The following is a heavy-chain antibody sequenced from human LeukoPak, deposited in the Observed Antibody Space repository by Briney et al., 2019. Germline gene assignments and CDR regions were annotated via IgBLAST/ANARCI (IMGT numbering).Heavy chain of an antibody. CDR3: ARLSKQLTAGNPFDI. Sequence: PSETLSLTCTVSGGSISTYYWNWIRQPPGKGLEWIGYIYYSGGANYNPSLKSRVTISVDTSKNQFSLTLTSVTAADTAVDYGARLSKQLTAGNPFDIWGQGTMVAFSS. V-gene: IGHV4-59*08. D-gene: IGHD6-13*01. CDR2: IYYSGGA. CDR1: GGSISTYY. J-gene: IGHJ3*02.